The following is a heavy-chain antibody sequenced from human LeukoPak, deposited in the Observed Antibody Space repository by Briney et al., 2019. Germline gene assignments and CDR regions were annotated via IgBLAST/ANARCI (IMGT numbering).Heavy chain of an antibody. V-gene: IGHV1-2*02. CDR3: ARAIYYYDGSGYLDY. CDR1: GYTFTGYY. D-gene: IGHD3-22*01. J-gene: IGHJ4*02. CDR2: INPNSGGT. Sequence: ASVKVSCKASGYTFTGYYMHWVRQAPGQGLEWMGWINPNSGGTNYAQKLQGRVTMTTDTSTSTAYMELRSLRSDDTAVYYCARAIYYYDGSGYLDYWGQGTLVTVSS.